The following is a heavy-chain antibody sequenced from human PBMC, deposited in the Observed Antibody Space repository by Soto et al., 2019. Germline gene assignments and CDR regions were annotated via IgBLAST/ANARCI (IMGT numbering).Heavy chain of an antibody. CDR1: GDSLTNGSGY. V-gene: IGHV4-31*03. CDR3: AREDRPGISYFDL. CDR2: IYHSGRT. Sequence: SETLSLTCTVSGDSLTNGSGYWTWIRQHPGKGLEWIGYIYHSGRTNYNPSLKSRISMSVDTSENQFSLKLSSVTAADTAVYFCAREDRPGISYFDLWGQGTLVTVSS. D-gene: IGHD2-2*01. J-gene: IGHJ4*02.